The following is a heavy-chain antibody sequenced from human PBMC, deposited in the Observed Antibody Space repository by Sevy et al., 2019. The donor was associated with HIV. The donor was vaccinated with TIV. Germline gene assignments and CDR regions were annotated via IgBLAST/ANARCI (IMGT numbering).Heavy chain of an antibody. V-gene: IGHV3-23*01. CDR3: AGGRYDSSGSFDAFDI. CDR2: IFDRFYGSGDIT. D-gene: IGHD3-22*01. Sequence: GGSLRLSCAASGFTFSNYAMNWVRQAPGKGLEWVSTIFDRFYGSGDITYYADSVKGRFTISGDNSKNTVFLQMNSLRAEDTAIYYCAGGRYDSSGSFDAFDIWGQGTMVTVSS. J-gene: IGHJ3*02. CDR1: GFTFSNYA.